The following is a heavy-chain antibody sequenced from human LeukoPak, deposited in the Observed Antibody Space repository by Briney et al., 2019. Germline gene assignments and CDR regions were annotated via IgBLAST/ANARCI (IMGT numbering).Heavy chain of an antibody. J-gene: IGHJ5*02. V-gene: IGHV3-30-3*01. CDR2: ISYDGSNK. CDR3: ARDRGYCSSTSCLNWFDP. Sequence: GSLRLSCAASGFTFSSYAMHWVRQAPGKGLEWVAVISYDGSNKYYADSVKGRFTISRDNSKNTLYLQMNSLRAEDTAVYYCARDRGYCSSTSCLNWFDPWGQGTLVTVSS. CDR1: GFTFSSYA. D-gene: IGHD2-2*01.